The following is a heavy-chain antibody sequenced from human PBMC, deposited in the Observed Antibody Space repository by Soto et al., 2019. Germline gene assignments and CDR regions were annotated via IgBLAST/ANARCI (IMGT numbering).Heavy chain of an antibody. CDR2: ISSTTNYI. J-gene: IGHJ4*02. CDR1: GFTFTRYS. Sequence: GGSLRLSGAASGFTFTRYSINWVRQAPWKGLEWVSSISSTTNYIYYGDSMKGRFTISRDNAKNSLYLEMNSLRAEDTAVYYCARESEDLNSNFDSWGQGTLVTVSS. V-gene: IGHV3-21*06. D-gene: IGHD1-1*01. CDR3: ARESEDLNSNFDS.